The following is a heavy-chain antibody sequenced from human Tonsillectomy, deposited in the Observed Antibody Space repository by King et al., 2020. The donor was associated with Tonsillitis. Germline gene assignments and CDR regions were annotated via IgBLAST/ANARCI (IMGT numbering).Heavy chain of an antibody. CDR1: GYFFTDYF. Sequence: QLVQSGAEVKKPGASVMVSCKASGYFFTDYFMHWVRQAPGQGLEWMGWINPNSGGTTYSQKFQGRVTMTRDTSISTAYMELSSLKSDYTAVYYCAKALDNIVVVSAATLYYWGQGTLVTVSS. CDR3: AKALDNIVVVSAATLYY. J-gene: IGHJ4*02. D-gene: IGHD2-2*01. CDR2: INPNSGGT. V-gene: IGHV1-2*02.